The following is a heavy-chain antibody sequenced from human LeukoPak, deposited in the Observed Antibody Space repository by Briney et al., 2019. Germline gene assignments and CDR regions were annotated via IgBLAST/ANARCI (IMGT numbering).Heavy chain of an antibody. CDR1: GYSFTSYW. J-gene: IGHJ6*02. CDR2: IYPGDSDT. CDR3: ARGLERTGYYYYGMDV. V-gene: IGHV5-51*01. Sequence: GESLKISCKGSGYSFTSYWIGWVRQMPGKGLEWMGIIYPGDSDTRYSPSFQGQVTTSADKSISTAYLQWSSLKASDTAMYYCARGLERTGYYYYGMDVWGQGTTVTVSS. D-gene: IGHD3-22*01.